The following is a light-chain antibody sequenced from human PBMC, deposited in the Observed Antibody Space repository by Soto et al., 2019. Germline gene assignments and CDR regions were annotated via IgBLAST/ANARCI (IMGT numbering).Light chain of an antibody. Sequence: QSALTQPASVSGSPGQSITISCTGTRSDVGGYNYVSWYQQHSGKAPKLMIYDVRNRPSGVSNRFSGSKSGNTASLTISGLQVEDEADYYGNSYTNSDTWVFGGGTKVTVL. CDR3: NSYTNSDTWV. J-gene: IGLJ3*02. CDR1: RSDVGGYNY. CDR2: DVR. V-gene: IGLV2-14*03.